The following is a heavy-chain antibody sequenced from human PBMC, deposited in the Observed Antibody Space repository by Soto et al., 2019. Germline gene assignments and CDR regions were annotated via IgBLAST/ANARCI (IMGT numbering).Heavy chain of an antibody. J-gene: IGHJ4*02. CDR1: GSSISSYS. V-gene: IGHV4-59*01. D-gene: IGHD5-12*01. Sequence: SETLSLTCTLSGSSISSYSWSWIRQPPGKGLEWIGYIYYSGSTNYNPSLKSRVTISVDTSKNQFSLKLSSVTAADTAVYYCARGGVATIPHDYWGQGTLVTVS. CDR2: IYYSGST. CDR3: ARGGVATIPHDY.